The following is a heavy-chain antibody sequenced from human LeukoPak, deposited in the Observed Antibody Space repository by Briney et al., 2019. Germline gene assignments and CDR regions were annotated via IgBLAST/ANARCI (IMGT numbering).Heavy chain of an antibody. D-gene: IGHD2-2*01. CDR1: GYTFTSYD. J-gene: IGHJ6*02. CDR2: MNANRGNT. Sequence: GSVKVSCKASGYTFTSYDMNWVRQAPGQGLEWMGWMNANRGNTDYAQKLEGRVTINRNTAISTAYMELSSLRSEDTAVYYCSYCSSTSCYRGIDVWGQGTTVTVSS. V-gene: IGHV1-8*01. CDR3: SYCSSTSCYRGIDV.